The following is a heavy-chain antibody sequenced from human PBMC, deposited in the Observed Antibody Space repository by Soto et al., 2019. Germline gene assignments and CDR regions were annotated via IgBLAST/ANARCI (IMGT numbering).Heavy chain of an antibody. D-gene: IGHD3-10*01. CDR3: TRDGDYYVSGTYGYFHY. Sequence: AGGSLRLSCSASGFTFGDYAMSWVRQAPGKGLEWVGFIRGKAYGGTTEYAASVEGRFTISRDDSKSIAYLQMSSLKTDDTAVYYCTRDGDYYVSGTYGYFHYWGQGT. V-gene: IGHV3-49*04. CDR1: GFTFGDYA. CDR2: IRGKAYGGTT. J-gene: IGHJ4*02.